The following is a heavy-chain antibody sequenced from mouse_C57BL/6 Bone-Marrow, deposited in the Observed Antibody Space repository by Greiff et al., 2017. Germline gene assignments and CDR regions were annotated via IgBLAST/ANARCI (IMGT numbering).Heavy chain of an antibody. J-gene: IGHJ3*01. Sequence: EVHLVESGPELVKPGASVKIPCKASGYTFTDYNMDWVKQSHGKSLEWIGDINPNNGGTIYNQKFKGKATLTVDKSSSTAYMELRSLTSEDTAVYYCARAGYYVGTFAYWGQGTLVTVSA. CDR2: INPNNGGT. CDR3: ARAGYYVGTFAY. V-gene: IGHV1-18*01. D-gene: IGHD2-3*01. CDR1: GYTFTDYN.